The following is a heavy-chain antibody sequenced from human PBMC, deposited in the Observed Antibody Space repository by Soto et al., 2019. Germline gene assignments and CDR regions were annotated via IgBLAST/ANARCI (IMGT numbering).Heavy chain of an antibody. CDR3: APHSIIYYYCGRDV. CDR2: IYHSGST. Sequence: SETLSLTCAVSGGSISSGGYSWILIRQPPGKGLEWIGYIYHSGSTYYNPSLKSRVTISVDRSKNQFSLKLSSVTAADTAVYYCAPHSIIYYYCGRDVWGQGPRVTVSS. V-gene: IGHV4-30-2*01. CDR1: GGSISSGGYS. D-gene: IGHD2-15*01. J-gene: IGHJ6*02.